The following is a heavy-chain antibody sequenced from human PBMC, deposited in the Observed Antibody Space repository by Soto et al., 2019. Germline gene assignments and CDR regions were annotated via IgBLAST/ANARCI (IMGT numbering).Heavy chain of an antibody. V-gene: IGHV1-3*01. Sequence: GTSVKVSCKASGYTFTSYAMHWVRQAPGQRLEWMGWINAGNGNTKYSQKFQGRVTITRDTSASTAYMELSSLRSEDTAVYYCARDIGGGTTGGYYYYYYGMDVWGQGTTVTVSS. CDR2: INAGNGNT. CDR3: ARDIGGGTTGGYYYYYYGMDV. CDR1: GYTFTSYA. D-gene: IGHD4-17*01. J-gene: IGHJ6*02.